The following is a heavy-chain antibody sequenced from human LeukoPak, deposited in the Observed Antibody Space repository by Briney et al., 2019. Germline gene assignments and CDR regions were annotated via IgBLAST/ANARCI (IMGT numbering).Heavy chain of an antibody. Sequence: SETLSLTCTVSGGSISSSSYYWGWIRQPPGKGLEWFGSIYYSGSTYYNPSLKSRVTISVHTSKNQFSLKLSSVTAADTPVYYCARGMTTVTPDAFDIWGQGTMVTVSA. CDR1: GGSISSSSYY. CDR2: IYYSGST. D-gene: IGHD4-17*01. CDR3: ARGMTTVTPDAFDI. V-gene: IGHV4-39*01. J-gene: IGHJ3*02.